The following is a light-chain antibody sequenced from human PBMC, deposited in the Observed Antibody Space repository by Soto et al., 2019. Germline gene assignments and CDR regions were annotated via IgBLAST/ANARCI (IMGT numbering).Light chain of an antibody. Sequence: EIVMTQSPATLSVSPGERATLSCRASQSVSSNLAWYQQKPGQAPRLLIDGASTRATGIPARFSRSGYGTEFTLTISSLQSEDFAHYYCQKYNNWPHPFGGGTKVEIK. CDR1: QSVSSN. CDR2: GAS. CDR3: QKYNNWPHP. V-gene: IGKV3D-15*01. J-gene: IGKJ4*01.